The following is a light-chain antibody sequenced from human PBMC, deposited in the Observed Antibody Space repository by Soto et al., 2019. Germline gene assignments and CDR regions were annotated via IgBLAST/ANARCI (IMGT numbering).Light chain of an antibody. CDR1: TSDVAYYDL. CDR3: CTYAGHVPK. CDR2: EVD. J-gene: IGLJ2*01. Sequence: QSVLTQPASVSGSPGQSITISCAGTTSDVAYYDLVSWYQQHPGGAPKLLIYEVDKRPSGISVRFSGSKSGATASLTISGLLPEDEAVYFCCTYAGHVPKFGGGTKLTVL. V-gene: IGLV2-23*02.